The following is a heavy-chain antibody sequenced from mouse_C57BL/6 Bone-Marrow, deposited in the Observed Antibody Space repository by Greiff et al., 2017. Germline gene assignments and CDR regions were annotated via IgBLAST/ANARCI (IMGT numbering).Heavy chain of an antibody. CDR3: TRTLYYCTS. CDR2: IDPETGGT. CDR1: GYTFTDYE. V-gene: IGHV1-15*01. Sequence: VKLQESGAELVRPGASVTLSCKASGYTFTDYEMHWVKQTPVHGLEWIGAIDPETGGTTYNQKFQGKAILTADKSSSTAYVELRSLTSEDTAVYCSTRTLYYCTSWGKGTTL. J-gene: IGHJ2*01.